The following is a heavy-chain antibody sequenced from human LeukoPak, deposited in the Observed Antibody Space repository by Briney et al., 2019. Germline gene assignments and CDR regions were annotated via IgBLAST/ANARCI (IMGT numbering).Heavy chain of an antibody. D-gene: IGHD5-18*01. V-gene: IGHV3-9*01. CDR2: INWNSDSI. Sequence: GGSLRLSCAVSGFTFDDYAMHWVRQVPGKGLEWVSGINWNSDSIGYADSVKGRFTTSRDNAKNSLFLQMNSLRAEDTAVYYCARGRGSSYGDPFDYWGQGTLVTVSS. CDR3: ARGRGSSYGDPFDY. J-gene: IGHJ4*02. CDR1: GFTFDDYA.